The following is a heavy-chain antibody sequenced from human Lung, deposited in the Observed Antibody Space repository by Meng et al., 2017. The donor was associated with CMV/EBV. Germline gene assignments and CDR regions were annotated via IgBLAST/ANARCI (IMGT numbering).Heavy chain of an antibody. D-gene: IGHD3-10*01. V-gene: IGHV3-30-3*01. J-gene: IGHJ3*02. CDR3: ARIRSYYGSGSYSHDAFDI. Sequence: GGSLRLXCAASGFTFSSYIMHWVRQAPGKGLEWVAVISHDGSNKYYADPVKGRFTISRDNSKNTLYLQMNSLRAEDMAVYYCARIRSYYGSGSYSHDAFDIWGQGTXVTV. CDR2: ISHDGSNK. CDR1: GFTFSSYI.